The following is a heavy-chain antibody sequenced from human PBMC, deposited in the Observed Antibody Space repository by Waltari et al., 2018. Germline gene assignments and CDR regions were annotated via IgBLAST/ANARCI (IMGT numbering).Heavy chain of an antibody. V-gene: IGHV1-69*08. CDR1: GDTLTDNI. CDR3: ARSGLIGGEPIVPRAFDL. Sequence: QVHLVQSGPELKKPGSSVKLTCTASGDTLTDNIFTWVRQAPGPGPEWMGRISPAFGTTAYAQNCEGRILITADRLTSTLYMELTSLRSDDPALYYCARSGLIGGEPIVPRAFDLWGQGTVVTVSS. J-gene: IGHJ3*01. CDR2: ISPAFGTT. D-gene: IGHD3-16*02.